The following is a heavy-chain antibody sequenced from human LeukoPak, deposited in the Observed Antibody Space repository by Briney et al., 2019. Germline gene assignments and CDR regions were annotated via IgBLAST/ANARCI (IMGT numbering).Heavy chain of an antibody. CDR1: GGSISSYY. J-gene: IGHJ4*02. CDR2: IYTSGST. D-gene: IGHD2-15*01. CDR3: ARLSGEIIVVGAGIDS. V-gene: IGHV4-4*07. Sequence: SETLSLTCTVSGGSISSYYWSWIRQPAGKGLEWIGRIYTSGSTNYNPSLKSRVTMSVDTSKNQFSLKLSSVTAADTAVYYCARLSGEIIVVGAGIDSWGQGTLVIVSS.